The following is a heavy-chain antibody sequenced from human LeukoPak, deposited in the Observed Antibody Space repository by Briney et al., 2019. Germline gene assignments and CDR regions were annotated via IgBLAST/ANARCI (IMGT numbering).Heavy chain of an antibody. Sequence: SETLSLTCTVSGGSISTFYWSWIRQPPGKGLEWIGYTYYSGSTNYNPSLKSRLTISVDTSKNQFSLKLGSVTAADTAVYYCAGGYDSSGYYGMDVWGQGTTVTVSS. J-gene: IGHJ6*02. CDR3: AGGYDSSGYYGMDV. CDR2: TYYSGST. V-gene: IGHV4-59*01. CDR1: GGSISTFY. D-gene: IGHD3-22*01.